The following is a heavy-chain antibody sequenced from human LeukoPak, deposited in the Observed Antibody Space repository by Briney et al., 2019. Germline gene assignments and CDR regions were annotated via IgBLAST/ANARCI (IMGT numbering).Heavy chain of an antibody. V-gene: IGHV1-18*01. CDR1: GGTFSSYA. Sequence: ASVKVSCKASGGTFSSYAISWVRQAPGQGLEWMGWISAYNGNTNYAQKLHGKVTMTTDTSTSTAYMELRSLRSDDTAVYYCARDIVVVVAATPTSWFDPWGQGTLVTVSS. CDR3: ARDIVVVVAATPTSWFDP. J-gene: IGHJ5*02. CDR2: ISAYNGNT. D-gene: IGHD2-15*01.